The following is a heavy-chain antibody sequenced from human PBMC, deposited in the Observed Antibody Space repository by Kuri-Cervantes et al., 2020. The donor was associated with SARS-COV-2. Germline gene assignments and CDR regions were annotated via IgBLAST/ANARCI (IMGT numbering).Heavy chain of an antibody. CDR1: GYTLTELS. Sequence: ASVKVSCKVSGYTLTELSMHWVRQAPGQGLEWMGWISAYNGNTNYAQKLQGRVTMTTDTSTSTAYMELRSLRSDDTAVYYCARVLAGYGYYMDVWSKGTTVTVSS. CDR3: ARVLAGYGYYMDV. V-gene: IGHV1-18*01. D-gene: IGHD5-18*01. CDR2: ISAYNGNT. J-gene: IGHJ6*03.